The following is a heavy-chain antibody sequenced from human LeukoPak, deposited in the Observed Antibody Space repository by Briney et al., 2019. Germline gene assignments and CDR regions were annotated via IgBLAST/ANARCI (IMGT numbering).Heavy chain of an antibody. CDR3: VRSRNSGSYADL. J-gene: IGHJ5*02. CDR2: VYSVGTT. D-gene: IGHD1-26*01. CDR1: GFTVSSNF. Sequence: PGGSLRLSCAASGFTVSSNFMRWVRQAPGKGLEWVSVVYSVGTTSYADYVKGRFTISRDTSRNTLYLQMNSLRVDDTAVYYCVRSRNSGSYADLWGQGTLISVS. V-gene: IGHV3-53*01.